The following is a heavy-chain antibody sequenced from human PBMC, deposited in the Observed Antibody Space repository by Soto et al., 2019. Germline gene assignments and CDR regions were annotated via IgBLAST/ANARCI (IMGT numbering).Heavy chain of an antibody. V-gene: IGHV1-69*13. J-gene: IGHJ6*02. Sequence: SVKVSCKASGGTFSSYAISWVRQAPGQGLEWMGGIIPIFGTANYAQKFQGRVTITADESTSTAYMELSSLRSEDTAVYYCARGSSGWYTAVSYYYYGMDVWGQGTTVTVSS. CDR3: ARGSSGWYTAVSYYYYGMDV. D-gene: IGHD6-19*01. CDR2: IIPIFGTA. CDR1: GGTFSSYA.